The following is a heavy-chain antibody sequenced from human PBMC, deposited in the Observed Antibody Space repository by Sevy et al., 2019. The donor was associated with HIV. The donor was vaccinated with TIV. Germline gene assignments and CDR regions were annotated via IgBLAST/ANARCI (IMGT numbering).Heavy chain of an antibody. V-gene: IGHV3-30*04. Sequence: GGSLRLSCAASGFTFSSYAMHWVRQAPGKGLEWVAVISYDGSNKYYAYSVKGRFTISRDNSKNTLYLQMNSLRAEDTAVYYCARALRYYDSSVYFDYWGQGTLVTVSS. CDR2: ISYDGSNK. CDR1: GFTFSSYA. J-gene: IGHJ4*02. CDR3: ARALRYYDSSVYFDY. D-gene: IGHD3-22*01.